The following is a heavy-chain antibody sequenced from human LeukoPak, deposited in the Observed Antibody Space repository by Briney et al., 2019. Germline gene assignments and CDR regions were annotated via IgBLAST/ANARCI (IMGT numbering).Heavy chain of an antibody. D-gene: IGHD6-19*01. V-gene: IGHV4-30-2*01. CDR2: IYHSGST. J-gene: IGHJ4*02. Sequence: MPSETLSLTCAVSGGSISSGGYSWSWIRQPPGKGLEWIGYIYHSGSTYYNPSLKSRVTISVDRSKNQFSLKLSSVTAADTAVYYCARGYSSGWYLYYFDYWGQGTLVTVSS. CDR1: GGSISSGGYS. CDR3: ARGYSSGWYLYYFDY.